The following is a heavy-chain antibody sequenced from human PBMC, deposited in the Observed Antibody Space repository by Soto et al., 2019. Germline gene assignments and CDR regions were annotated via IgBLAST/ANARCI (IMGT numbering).Heavy chain of an antibody. CDR1: GGSISSSSYY. D-gene: IGHD5-12*01. CDR3: ARRIVATETFDY. Sequence: SETLSLTCTVSGGSISSSSYYWAWVRQPPGKGLEWNGIFYFIGSTYYTPSLNIRFTFFVDTSKNHFSLTVTSVTAADTAVYYCARRIVATETFDYWGQGTLVTVSS. V-gene: IGHV4-39*01. CDR2: FYFIGST. J-gene: IGHJ4*02.